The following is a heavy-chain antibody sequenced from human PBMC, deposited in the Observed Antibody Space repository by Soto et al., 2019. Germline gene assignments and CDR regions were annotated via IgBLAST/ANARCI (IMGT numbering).Heavy chain of an antibody. D-gene: IGHD3-3*01. V-gene: IGHV4-59*08. CDR2: IYYSGNT. CDR3: ARQRGAIFGVVEYYFDY. Sequence: SETLSLTCTVSGGSIRGYFWSWIRQPPGKGLEWIGYIYYSGNTNYNPSLKSRVTISVDTSKNQFSLKLSSMAAADTAVYYCARQRGAIFGVVEYYFDYWGQGTLVTVSS. CDR1: GGSIRGYF. J-gene: IGHJ4*02.